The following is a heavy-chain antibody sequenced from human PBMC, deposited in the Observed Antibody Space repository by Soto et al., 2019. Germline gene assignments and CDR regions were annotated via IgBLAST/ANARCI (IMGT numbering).Heavy chain of an antibody. CDR3: ARAWRADV. V-gene: IGHV3-64*01. Sequence: EVQLVESGGGLVQPGGSLRLSCVASGFTFSNYARHWVRQAPGKGLECVSVISGNGDTTYYANSVKDRFTISRDNSKNTMYHKMGSLRADDMAVYYCARAWRADVWGQGTTVAVSS. CDR1: GFTFSNYA. J-gene: IGHJ6*02. CDR2: ISGNGDTT.